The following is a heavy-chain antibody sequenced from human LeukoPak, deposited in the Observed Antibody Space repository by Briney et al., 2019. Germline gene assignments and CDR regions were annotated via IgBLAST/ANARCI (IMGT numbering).Heavy chain of an antibody. D-gene: IGHD3-3*01. J-gene: IGHJ5*02. V-gene: IGHV4-34*01. CDR1: GGSFSGYY. CDR2: INHSGSI. Sequence: PSETLSLTCAVYGGSFSGYYWSWIRQPPGKGLEWIGEINHSGSINYNPSLKSRVTISVDTSKNQFSLKLSSVTAADTAVYYCARDNLRITIFGVVKSQWFDPWGQGTLVTVSS. CDR3: ARDNLRITIFGVVKSQWFDP.